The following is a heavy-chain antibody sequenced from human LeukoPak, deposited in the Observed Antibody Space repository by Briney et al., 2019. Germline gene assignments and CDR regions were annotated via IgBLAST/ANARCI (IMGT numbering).Heavy chain of an antibody. CDR2: ISGSGGWT. Sequence: GSLRLSCAASGFTFSGYSMNWVRQAPGKGLEWVSAISGSGGWTYYADSVKGRFTISRDNSKNTLYLQVNSLRAEDTAVYYCARRGGYSDYWGQGTLVTVSS. CDR3: ARRGGYSDY. D-gene: IGHD3-10*01. J-gene: IGHJ4*02. CDR1: GFTFSGYS. V-gene: IGHV3-23*01.